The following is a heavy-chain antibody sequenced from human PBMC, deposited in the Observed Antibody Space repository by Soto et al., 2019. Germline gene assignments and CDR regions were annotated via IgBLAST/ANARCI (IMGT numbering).Heavy chain of an antibody. CDR1: GDSVSSNGAA. D-gene: IGHD4-17*01. V-gene: IGHV6-1*01. CDR3: ARDKHDYFNRGIGFDT. Sequence: PSQTLSLTCAISGDSVSSNGAAWNWIRQSPSRGLEWLGRTYYRSKWYNDYAVSVKSRITINPDTSKSQLSLQLNSVTPEDTAVYYCARDKHDYFNRGIGFDTWGQGILVTVSS. CDR2: TYYRSKWYN. J-gene: IGHJ5*02.